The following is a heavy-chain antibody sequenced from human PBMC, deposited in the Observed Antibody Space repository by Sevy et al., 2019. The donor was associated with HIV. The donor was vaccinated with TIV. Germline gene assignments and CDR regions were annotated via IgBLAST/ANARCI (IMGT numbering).Heavy chain of an antibody. CDR1: GFSFSRYF. J-gene: IGHJ5*02. CDR3: ARDTLGYGGNPNLDLDL. V-gene: IGHV3-74*01. Sequence: GGSLRLSCAASGFSFSRYFMHWVRQAPGEGLVWVSRINSDGSTTNYADSVEGRFIASRDNAKKTLYLELHSLRVEGTATYYCARDTLGYGGNPNLDLDLWGQGTLVTVSS. D-gene: IGHD4-17*01. CDR2: INSDGSTT.